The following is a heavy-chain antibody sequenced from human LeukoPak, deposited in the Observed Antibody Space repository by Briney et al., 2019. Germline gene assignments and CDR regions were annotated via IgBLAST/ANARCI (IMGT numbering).Heavy chain of an antibody. D-gene: IGHD4-11*01. Sequence: GGSLRLSCAASGFSFSFYWMHWVRQAPGKGLVWISRIKYDESSTNYADSVKGRFTISRDNAKNTLYLQMISLRHEDTAVYYCATEGVTTGGYWGQGTLVTVSS. V-gene: IGHV3-74*01. J-gene: IGHJ4*02. CDR3: ATEGVTTGGY. CDR1: GFSFSFYW. CDR2: IKYDESST.